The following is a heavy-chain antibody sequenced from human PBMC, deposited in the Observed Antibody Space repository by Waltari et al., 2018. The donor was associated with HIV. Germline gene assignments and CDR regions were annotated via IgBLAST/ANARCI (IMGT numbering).Heavy chain of an antibody. V-gene: IGHV4-31*03. CDR2: IYYSGSS. CDR1: GGSISSGGYY. J-gene: IGHJ5*02. D-gene: IGHD3-22*01. Sequence: QVQLQESGPGLVKPSQTLSLTCTVSGGSISSGGYYWSWIRQHPGKGLEWIGFIYYSGSSYDNPSLRSRVTISVDTSKNQFSLKLSSVTAADTAVYYCARDGKSSYYYDSSPNWFDPWGQGTLVAVSS. CDR3: ARDGKSSYYYDSSPNWFDP.